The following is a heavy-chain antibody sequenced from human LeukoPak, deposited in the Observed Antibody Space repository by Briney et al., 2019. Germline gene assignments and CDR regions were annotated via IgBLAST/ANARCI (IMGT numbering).Heavy chain of an antibody. CDR2: IYSTGST. D-gene: IGHD2-2*02. CDR1: GGSISNYY. CDR3: ARHRSEGSYPLGS. V-gene: IGHV4-59*08. J-gene: IGHJ5*02. Sequence: PSETLSLTCTVSGGSISNYYWSWIRQPPGKGLEWIGHIYSTGSTTYSPSLKSRVIMSADTSKNQFSLKVTSVTAADTAVYYCARHRSEGSYPLGSWGQGALVTVSS.